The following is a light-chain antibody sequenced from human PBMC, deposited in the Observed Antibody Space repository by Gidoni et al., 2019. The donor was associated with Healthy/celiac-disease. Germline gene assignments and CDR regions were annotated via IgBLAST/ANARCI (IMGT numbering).Light chain of an antibody. Sequence: ELVLTQSPATLSLSPGERATLSCRASQSVSSYLAWYQQKPGQAPRLLIYDASNRATGIPARFSGSGSGTDFTLTISSLEPEDFAVYYCQQRSNWPLGGTFXQXTKVEIK. CDR2: DAS. V-gene: IGKV3-11*01. CDR1: QSVSSY. J-gene: IGKJ1*01. CDR3: QQRSNWPLGGT.